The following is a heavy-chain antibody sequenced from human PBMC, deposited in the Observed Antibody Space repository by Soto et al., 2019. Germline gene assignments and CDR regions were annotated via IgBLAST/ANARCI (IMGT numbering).Heavy chain of an antibody. CDR1: GGSVSSGSHY. V-gene: IGHV4-61*01. J-gene: IGHJ4*02. CDR2: IHYSGTT. Sequence: QVQLQESGPGLVKPSETLSLPCTVSGGSVSSGSHYWSWIRQPPRKGLEWLGYIHYSGTTNHNPSLKSRVIISVDTSKNQLSLKLSSVTAADTAVYYCARGYYGSGSGGYYFDYLGQGTLGTVSS. CDR3: ARGYYGSGSGGYYFDY. D-gene: IGHD3-10*01.